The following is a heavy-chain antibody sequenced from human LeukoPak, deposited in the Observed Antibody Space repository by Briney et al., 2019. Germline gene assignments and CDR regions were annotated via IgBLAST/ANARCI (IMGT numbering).Heavy chain of an antibody. D-gene: IGHD3-10*01. J-gene: IGHJ4*02. V-gene: IGHV4-34*01. CDR3: AIGGGYYYGSGSRPLDY. CDR2: INHSGTT. CDR1: GGFLSGYY. Sequence: SETLSLTCGVYGGFLSGYYWSWIRQPPGNGLEWIGEINHSGTTNYNPSFKSRVTMTVDTSKNQLSLKLSSVTAADTAVYYCAIGGGYYYGSGSRPLDYWGQGTLVTVSS.